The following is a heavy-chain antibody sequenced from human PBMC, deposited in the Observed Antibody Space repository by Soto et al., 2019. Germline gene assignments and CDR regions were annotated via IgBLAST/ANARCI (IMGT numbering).Heavy chain of an antibody. D-gene: IGHD1-26*01. V-gene: IGHV3-23*01. CDR2: ISGSGGST. CDR1: GFTFSSYA. J-gene: IGHJ3*02. CDR3: AKEGAMVGATAFIGAFDI. Sequence: GGSLRLSCAASGFTFSSYAMSWVRQAPGKGLEWVSAISGSGGSTYYADSVKGRFTISRDNSKNTLYLQMNSLRAEDTAVYYCAKEGAMVGATAFIGAFDIWGQETMVTVSS.